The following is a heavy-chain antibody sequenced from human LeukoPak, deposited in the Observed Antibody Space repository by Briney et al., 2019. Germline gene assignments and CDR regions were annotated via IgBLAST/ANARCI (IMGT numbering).Heavy chain of an antibody. D-gene: IGHD1-26*01. V-gene: IGHV3-48*01. J-gene: IGHJ4*02. CDR2: SSSSSSTI. Sequence: PSGSLRLSCDASEFTFSSYSMNWVRKAQGKGMELVSYSSSSSSTIYYAESVKGRFTIYRDNAKNSLYLQMNSLRVEDTAVYYCARSRGNSGSYPLDYWGQGTLVTVSS. CDR1: EFTFSSYS. CDR3: ARSRGNSGSYPLDY.